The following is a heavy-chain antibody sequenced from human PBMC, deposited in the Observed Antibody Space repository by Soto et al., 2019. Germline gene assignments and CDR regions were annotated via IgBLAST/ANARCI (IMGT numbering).Heavy chain of an antibody. V-gene: IGHV1-46*01. Sequence: ASVKVSCKPSGYSFSNFYVHWVRQAPGQGLEWMGIIDPSSGTTSYAQKFQERVTMTRDTSMSTVYMELSRLRSEDTAVYYCARGAVVVPNGLIAGMDVWGLGTTVTVSS. D-gene: IGHD2-15*01. J-gene: IGHJ6*02. CDR1: GYSFSNFY. CDR2: IDPSSGTT. CDR3: ARGAVVVPNGLIAGMDV.